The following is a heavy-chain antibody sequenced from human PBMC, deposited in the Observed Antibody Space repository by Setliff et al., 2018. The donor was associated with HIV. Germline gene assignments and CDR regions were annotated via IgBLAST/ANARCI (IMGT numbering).Heavy chain of an antibody. J-gene: IGHJ1*01. V-gene: IGHV4-39*07. Sequence: SETLSLTCTVSGGSIKSSSYYWGWIRQPPGKGLEWIGSIYYSGNTYYNPSLKSRVTISEDTSRNQFSLRLTSVTAADTAIYYCARVPTSSWYVTTQRTKEYFHHWGQGTLVTVSS. CDR3: ARVPTSSWYVTTQRTKEYFHH. D-gene: IGHD6-13*01. CDR2: IYYSGNT. CDR1: GGSIKSSSYY.